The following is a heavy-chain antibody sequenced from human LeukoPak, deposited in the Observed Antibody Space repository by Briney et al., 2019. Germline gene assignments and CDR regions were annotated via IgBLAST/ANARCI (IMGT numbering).Heavy chain of an antibody. CDR1: GYTFTSYG. J-gene: IGHJ4*02. CDR2: ISAYNGNT. V-gene: IGHV1-18*01. CDR3: ARGLEPNYYDSSY. D-gene: IGHD3-22*01. Sequence: ASVKVSCKASGYTFTSYGISWVRQAPGQGLEWMGWISAYNGNTNYAQKLQGRVTMTRNTSISTAYMELSSLRSEDTAVYYCARGLEPNYYDSSYWGQGTLVTVSS.